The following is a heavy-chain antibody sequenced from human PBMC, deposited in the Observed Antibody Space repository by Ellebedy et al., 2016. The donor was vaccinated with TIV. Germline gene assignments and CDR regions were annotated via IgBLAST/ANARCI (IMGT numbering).Heavy chain of an antibody. CDR1: GFYFRSYW. J-gene: IGHJ5*02. V-gene: IGHV3-7*01. Sequence: GGSLRLSCAASGFYFRSYWMTWVRQAPGKGLEWVAKIRQEGDEIYYVESVKGRFTISRDNAKNSLFLQMNSLRVEDTAVYYCARRASYGDYAVQVNPWFDPWGQGTLVTVSS. CDR3: ARRASYGDYAVQVNPWFDP. CDR2: IRQEGDEI. D-gene: IGHD4-17*01.